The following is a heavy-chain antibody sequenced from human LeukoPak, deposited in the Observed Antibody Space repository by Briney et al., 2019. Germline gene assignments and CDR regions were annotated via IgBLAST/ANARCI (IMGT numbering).Heavy chain of an antibody. V-gene: IGHV4-39*01. D-gene: IGHD3-10*01. CDR1: GVSISSSNSY. CDR2: IYYSGYT. Sequence: SETLSLTCTVSGVSISSSNSYWGWIRQPPGKGLEWIGSIYYSGYTYYNASLNSQVSISIDTSKNQFSLKLTSVTAADTAVYYCARHLVTYYYGSGGRLDYWGQGTLVTVSS. CDR3: ARHLVTYYYGSGGRLDY. J-gene: IGHJ4*02.